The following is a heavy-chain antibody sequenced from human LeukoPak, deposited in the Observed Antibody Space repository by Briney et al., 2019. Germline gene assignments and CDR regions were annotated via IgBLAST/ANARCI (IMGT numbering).Heavy chain of an antibody. CDR1: GDSISNNHW. J-gene: IGHJ4*02. CDR3: ARGEERGSGTVHFDY. Sequence: PSETLSLTCAVSGDSISNNHWWSWVRQPPRTGLEWIGEIDHGGSTNFNPSLKRRVTMSVDRSNNQFSLRLTSVTAADTAVYYCARGEERGSGTVHFDYWGQGTLVTVSS. D-gene: IGHD3-10*01. CDR2: IDHGGST. V-gene: IGHV4-4*02.